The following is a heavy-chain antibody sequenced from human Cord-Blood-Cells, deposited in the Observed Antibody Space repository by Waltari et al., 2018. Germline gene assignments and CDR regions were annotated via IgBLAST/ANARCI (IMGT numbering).Heavy chain of an antibody. CDR1: GGSISSHY. V-gene: IGHV4-59*11. J-gene: IGHJ3*02. Sequence: QVQLQESGPGLVKHSETLSLTSTVSGGSISSHYWSWIRQPPGKGLEWIGYIYYSGSTNYNPSLKSRVTISVDTSKNQFSLKLSSVTAADTAVYYCARGGAFDIWGQGTMVTVSS. CDR2: IYYSGST. D-gene: IGHD3-16*01. CDR3: ARGGAFDI.